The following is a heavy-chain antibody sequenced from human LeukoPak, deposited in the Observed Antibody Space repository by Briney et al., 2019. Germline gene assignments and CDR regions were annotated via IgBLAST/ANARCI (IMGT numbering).Heavy chain of an antibody. D-gene: IGHD3-10*01. Sequence: GGSLRLPCAASGFTFSNAWMSWVRQAPGKGLEWVGRIKSKTDGGTTDYAAPVKGRFTISRDDSKNTLYLQMNSLKTEDTAVYYCTTQLLWFGELEAYWGQGTLVTVSS. CDR3: TTQLLWFGELEAY. CDR1: GFTFSNAW. J-gene: IGHJ4*02. V-gene: IGHV3-15*01. CDR2: IKSKTDGGTT.